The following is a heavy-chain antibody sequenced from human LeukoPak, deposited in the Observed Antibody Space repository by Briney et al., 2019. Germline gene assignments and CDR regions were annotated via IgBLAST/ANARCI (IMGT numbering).Heavy chain of an antibody. V-gene: IGHV3-23*01. CDR3: AKLRRAAAYDGMDV. D-gene: IGHD6-13*01. CDR2: TSCSGGST. CDR1: GLTFGSYA. Sequence: PGRSLRLSCAASGLTFGSYAMSWVRQAPGKGLEWVSATSCSGGSTCYADSVKGRFSISRDNSKNTLYLQMNRLRTDDTAVYYCAKLRRAAAYDGMDVGGQGTTVTVS. J-gene: IGHJ6*01.